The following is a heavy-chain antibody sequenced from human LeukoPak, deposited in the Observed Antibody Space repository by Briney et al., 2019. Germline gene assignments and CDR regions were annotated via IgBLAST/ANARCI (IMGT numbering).Heavy chain of an antibody. CDR2: ISYDGSNK. CDR3: AREGAIFGVVIIDYYYGMDV. Sequence: PGRSLRLSCAASGFTFSSYAMHWVRQAPGKGLEWVAVISYDGSNKYYADSVKGRFTISRDNSKSTLYLQMNSLRAEGTAVYYCAREGAIFGVVIIDYYYGMDVWGQGTTVTVSS. J-gene: IGHJ6*02. CDR1: GFTFSSYA. V-gene: IGHV3-30-3*01. D-gene: IGHD3-3*01.